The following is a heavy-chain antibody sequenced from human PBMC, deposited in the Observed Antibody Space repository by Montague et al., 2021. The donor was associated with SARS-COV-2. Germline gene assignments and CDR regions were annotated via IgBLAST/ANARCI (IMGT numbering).Heavy chain of an antibody. Sequence: SETLSLTCTVSGGSISSSSYYWGWIRQPPGKGPEWIGRIYYSGTTFYNPSLRSRVTMSVDTSKNQFSLRLSSVTAADTAVFYCAREGAGDWYFDLWGRGTLVTVSS. CDR2: IYYSGTT. CDR3: AREGAGDWYFDL. CDR1: GGSISSSSYY. J-gene: IGHJ2*01. D-gene: IGHD4/OR15-4a*01. V-gene: IGHV4-39*02.